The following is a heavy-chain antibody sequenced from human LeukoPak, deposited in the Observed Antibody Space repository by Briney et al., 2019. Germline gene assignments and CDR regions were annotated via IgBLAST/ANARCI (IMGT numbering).Heavy chain of an antibody. D-gene: IGHD1-1*01. Sequence: PSQTLSLTCAVSGVSISSGGYSWSWIRQPPGKGLEWIGYIYHSGSTYYSPSLKSRVTISVDRSKNQFSLKLSSVTAADTAVYYCARGTERASWFDPWGQGTLVTVSS. CDR1: GVSISSGGYS. V-gene: IGHV4-30-2*01. CDR3: ARGTERASWFDP. CDR2: IYHSGST. J-gene: IGHJ5*02.